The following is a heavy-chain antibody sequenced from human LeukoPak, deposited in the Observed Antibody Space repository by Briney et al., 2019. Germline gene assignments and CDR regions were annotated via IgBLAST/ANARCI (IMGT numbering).Heavy chain of an antibody. D-gene: IGHD2-2*01. J-gene: IGHJ4*02. V-gene: IGHV3-48*01. CDR2: IISTGSTT. CDR1: GFTFSSYS. Sequence: GGSLRLSCAASGFTFSSYSMNWVRQAPGKGLEWISYIISTGSTTYYADSVKGRFTISRDNANNSLSLQMSSLRAEDTAVYYCMTGFWGYCSRNSCPLDNWGQGTLVTVAS. CDR3: MTGFWGYCSRNSCPLDN.